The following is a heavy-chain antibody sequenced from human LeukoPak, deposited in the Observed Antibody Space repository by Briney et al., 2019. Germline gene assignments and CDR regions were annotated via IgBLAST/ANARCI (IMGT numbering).Heavy chain of an antibody. Sequence: GGSLRLPCAASGFTFSSYAMSWVRQAPGKGLEWVSAISGSGGSTYYADSVKGRFTISRDNSKNTLYLQMNSLRAEDTAVYYCAKPPPGAADYYYYGMDVWGQGTTVTVSS. CDR3: AKPPPGAADYYYYGMDV. J-gene: IGHJ6*02. CDR2: ISGSGGST. V-gene: IGHV3-23*01. D-gene: IGHD7-27*01. CDR1: GFTFSSYA.